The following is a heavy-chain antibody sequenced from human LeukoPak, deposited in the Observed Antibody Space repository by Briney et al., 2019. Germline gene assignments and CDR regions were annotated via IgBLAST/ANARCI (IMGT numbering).Heavy chain of an antibody. D-gene: IGHD6-13*01. V-gene: IGHV3-33*01. CDR1: GFNFSTYG. Sequence: PGGSLRLSCAASGFNFSTYGMHWVRQAPGKGLEWVAVIWYDGSNEFYADSVKGRFTISRDNSKNTLYLQMNSLRAEDTAVYYCARDFSSWVPGFWGQGTLVTVSS. CDR3: ARDFSSWVPGF. J-gene: IGHJ4*02. CDR2: IWYDGSNE.